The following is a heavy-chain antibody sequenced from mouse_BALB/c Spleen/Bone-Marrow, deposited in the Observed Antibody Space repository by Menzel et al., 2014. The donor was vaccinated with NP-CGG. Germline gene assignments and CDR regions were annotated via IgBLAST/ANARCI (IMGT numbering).Heavy chain of an antibody. D-gene: IGHD2-2*01. CDR2: INPSNGRT. CDR1: GYTFTNYW. V-gene: IGHV1S81*02. Sequence: QVPLQQSGAELVKPGASLKLSCKASGYTFTNYWIHWGKQRPGQSLEWIGEINPSNGRTNYNEKFKTKATLTVDKSSSTAYMQLSSLTSEDSAVNYCAARLSHLAMDYWGQGTSVTVSS. CDR3: AARLSHLAMDY. J-gene: IGHJ4*01.